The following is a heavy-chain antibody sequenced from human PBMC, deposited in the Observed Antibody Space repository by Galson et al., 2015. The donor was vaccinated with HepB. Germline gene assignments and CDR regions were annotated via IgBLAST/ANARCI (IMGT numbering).Heavy chain of an antibody. CDR1: GSTLTELS. Sequence: SVKVSCKVSGSTLTELSMHWVRQAPGKGLEWMGGFDPEDGETIYAQKFQGRVTMTEDTSTDTAYMELCSLRSEDTAVYYCATAGRDCGGDCYFDYFDYWGQGTLVTVSS. D-gene: IGHD2-21*02. CDR3: ATAGRDCGGDCYFDYFDY. J-gene: IGHJ4*02. V-gene: IGHV1-24*01. CDR2: FDPEDGET.